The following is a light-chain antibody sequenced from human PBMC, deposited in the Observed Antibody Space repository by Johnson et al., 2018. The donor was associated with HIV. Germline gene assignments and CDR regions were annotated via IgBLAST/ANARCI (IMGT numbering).Light chain of an antibody. J-gene: IGLJ1*01. CDR2: DNN. CDR1: SSNIGNNY. V-gene: IGLV1-51*01. Sequence: QSVLTHPPSVSAAPGQKVTISCSGSSSNIGNNYVSWYQQLPGTAPKLLIHDNNTRPSGIPDRFSGSKSGTSATLGLTGLPTGDEADYYCGTWDNSLSVGYVFGTGTKGTVL. CDR3: GTWDNSLSVGYV.